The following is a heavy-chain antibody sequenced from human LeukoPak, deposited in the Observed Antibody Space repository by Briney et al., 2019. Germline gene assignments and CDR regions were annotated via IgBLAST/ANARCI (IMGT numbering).Heavy chain of an antibody. J-gene: IGHJ3*02. D-gene: IGHD4-23*01. CDR2: IYYSGST. V-gene: IGHV4-59*01. CDR3: ARVSNGGDAFDI. CDR1: GGSISSYY. Sequence: SETLSLTCTVSGGSISSYYWSWIRQPPGKGLEWIGYIYYSGSTNYNPSLKSRVTISVDTSKNQFSLKLSSVTAADTAVYYCARVSNGGDAFDIWGQGTMVTVSS.